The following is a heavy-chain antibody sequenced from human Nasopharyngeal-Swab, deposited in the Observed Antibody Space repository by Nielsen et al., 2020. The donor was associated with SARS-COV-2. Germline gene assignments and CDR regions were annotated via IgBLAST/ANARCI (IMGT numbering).Heavy chain of an antibody. CDR1: DYTFTSYG. V-gene: IGHV1-18*01. Sequence: ASVKVSCKASDYTFTSYGISWVRQAPGQGLEWMGWISAYNGNTNYAQKLQGRVTMTTDTSTSTAYMELRSLRSDDTAVYYCARDRVVVVTGSSSDYYYYGMDVWGQGTTVTVSS. D-gene: IGHD2-21*02. CDR3: ARDRVVVVTGSSSDYYYYGMDV. CDR2: ISAYNGNT. J-gene: IGHJ6*02.